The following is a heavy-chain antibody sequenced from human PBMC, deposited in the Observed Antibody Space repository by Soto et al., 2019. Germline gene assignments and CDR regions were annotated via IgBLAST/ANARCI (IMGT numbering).Heavy chain of an antibody. D-gene: IGHD4-4*01. CDR1: VFTFITYS. CDR3: ARDSVPNTVTTLYYNDGMDV. J-gene: IGHJ6*02. CDR2: ISSSSYA. Sequence: PRWSLRLSCSASVFTFITYSMNWFRQAPGKGLEWVSSISSSSYAYYADSVKGRFTISRDNAKNSVHLQMNSMRAENTAVYYCARDSVPNTVTTLYYNDGMDVWGQGTTVTVSS. V-gene: IGHV3-21*06.